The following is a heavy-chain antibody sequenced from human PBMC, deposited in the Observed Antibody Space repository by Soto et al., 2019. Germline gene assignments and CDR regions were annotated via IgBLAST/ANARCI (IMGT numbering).Heavy chain of an antibody. CDR2: IIPIFGTA. CDR1: GGTFSSYA. Sequence: ASVKVSCKASGGTFSSYAISWVRQAPGQGLEWMGGIIPIFGTANYAQKFQGRVTITADESTSTAYMELSSLRSEDTAVYYCATVLYDILTGYRYYFDYWGQGTLVTVSS. J-gene: IGHJ4*02. V-gene: IGHV1-69*13. CDR3: ATVLYDILTGYRYYFDY. D-gene: IGHD3-9*01.